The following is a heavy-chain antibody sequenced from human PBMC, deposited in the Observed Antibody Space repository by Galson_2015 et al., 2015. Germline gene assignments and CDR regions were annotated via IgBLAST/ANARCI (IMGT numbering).Heavy chain of an antibody. CDR3: ARVRFGSVAGTDS. D-gene: IGHD6-19*01. CDR2: ISSSSSYI. J-gene: IGHJ4*02. CDR1: GFTFSSYS. V-gene: IGHV3-21*01. Sequence: SLRLSCAASGFTFSSYSMNWVRQAPGKGLEWVSSISSSSSYIYYADSVKGRFTISRDNAKNSLYLQMNSLRAEDTAVYYCARVRFGSVAGTDSWGQGTLVTVSS.